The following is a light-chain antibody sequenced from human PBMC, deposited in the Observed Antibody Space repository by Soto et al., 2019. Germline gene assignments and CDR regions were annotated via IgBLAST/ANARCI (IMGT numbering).Light chain of an antibody. CDR3: QQSGGSRT. CDR2: GAS. CDR1: HSVSATY. J-gene: IGKJ1*01. V-gene: IGKV3-20*01. Sequence: EIVLTQSPGTLSVSPGERATLSCRASHSVSATYLAWYQQKPGQAPRLLIYGASNRATGLPSRFSGSGSGTQFTLTINRLEPEDFAVYYCQQSGGSRTFGQGTKVDIK.